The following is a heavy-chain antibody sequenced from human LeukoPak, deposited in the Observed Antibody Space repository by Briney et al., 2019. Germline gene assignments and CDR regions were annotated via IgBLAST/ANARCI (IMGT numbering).Heavy chain of an antibody. D-gene: IGHD5-12*01. CDR1: GGSIRSYY. CDR3: ARAGSVGSSGYGLDY. V-gene: IGHV4-59*01. J-gene: IGHJ4*02. CDR2: IYYSGST. Sequence: PSETLSLTCTVSGGSIRSYYWSWIRQPPGKGLEYIGYIYYSGSTNYNPSLKSRVTISVDTSKNQFSLKLSSVTAADTAIYYCARAGSVGSSGYGLDYWGQGALVTVSS.